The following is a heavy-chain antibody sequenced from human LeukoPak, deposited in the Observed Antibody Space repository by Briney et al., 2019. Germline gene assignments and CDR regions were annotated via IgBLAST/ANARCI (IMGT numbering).Heavy chain of an antibody. CDR3: AREAKSYDGDGYYLDY. CDR1: GGSFSGYY. CDR2: INHSGST. Sequence: SETLSLTCAVYGGSFSGYYWSWIRQPPGKGLEWIGEINHSGSTNYNPSLKSRVTISVDTSKSQFYLRLSSVTAADTAVFYCAREAKSYDGDGYYLDYWGQGILVTVAS. J-gene: IGHJ4*02. V-gene: IGHV4-34*01. D-gene: IGHD3-22*01.